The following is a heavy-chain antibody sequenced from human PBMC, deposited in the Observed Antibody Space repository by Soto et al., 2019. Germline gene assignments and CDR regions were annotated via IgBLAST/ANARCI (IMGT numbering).Heavy chain of an antibody. J-gene: IGHJ5*02. V-gene: IGHV2-5*02. CDR2: IYWDDDK. Sequence: QITLKESGPTLVKPTQTLTLTCTFSGFSLSTSGVGVGWIRQPPGKALEWLALIYWDDDKRYSPSLKSRLTITKDPTKNQVVLTMTNMDPVDTATYYCADRHGGFDPWGQGTPVTVSS. CDR3: ADRHGGFDP. CDR1: GFSLSTSGVG.